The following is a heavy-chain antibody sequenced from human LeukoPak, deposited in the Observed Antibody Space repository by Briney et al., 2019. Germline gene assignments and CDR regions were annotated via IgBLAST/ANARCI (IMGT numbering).Heavy chain of an antibody. D-gene: IGHD4-17*01. V-gene: IGHV4-34*01. CDR2: INHSGST. J-gene: IGHJ3*02. Sequence: SETLSLTCAVYGGSFSGYYWSWIRQPPGKGLEWIGEINHSGSTNYNPSLKSRVTISVDTSKNQFSLKLSSVTAADTAVYYCARPQNRERRTTVTSRKDDAFDIWGQGTMVTVSS. CDR1: GGSFSGYY. CDR3: ARPQNRERRTTVTSRKDDAFDI.